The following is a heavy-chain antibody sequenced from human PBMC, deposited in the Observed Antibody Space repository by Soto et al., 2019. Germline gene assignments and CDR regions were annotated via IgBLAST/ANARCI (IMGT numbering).Heavy chain of an antibody. CDR2: IIGSGGST. V-gene: IGHV3-23*01. Sequence: EVQLLESGGGLVQPGGSLRLSCAASGFTFTTYAMTWVRRAPGKGLEWVSAIIGSGGSTHYADSVKVRFTISRDSSKNTVFLQMNSLRAEDTAVYYCAKNWDTTFSSSAHWGQGTLVTVSS. J-gene: IGHJ4*02. CDR3: AKNWDTTFSSSAH. CDR1: GFTFTTYA. D-gene: IGHD6-6*01.